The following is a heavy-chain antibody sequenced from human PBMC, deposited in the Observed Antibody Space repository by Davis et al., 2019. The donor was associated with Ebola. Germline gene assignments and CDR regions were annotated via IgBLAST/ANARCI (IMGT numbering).Heavy chain of an antibody. V-gene: IGHV4-59*08. Sequence: MPSETLSLTCTVSGDSSSIYYWSWIRQPPGKGLEWIGYVFHSGSSNYNPSLNGRAAISLDTSTKQFSLKLTSVTAEDTAVYYCARHRRTGYYYIFDYWGQGTLVTVSS. J-gene: IGHJ4*02. D-gene: IGHD3-22*01. CDR1: GDSSSIYY. CDR2: VFHSGSS. CDR3: ARHRRTGYYYIFDY.